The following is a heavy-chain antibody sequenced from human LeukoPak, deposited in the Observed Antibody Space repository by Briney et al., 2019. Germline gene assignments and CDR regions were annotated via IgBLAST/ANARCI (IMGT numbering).Heavy chain of an antibody. D-gene: IGHD6-6*01. CDR1: GGSISSYY. V-gene: IGHV4-39*07. CDR2: IYYSGST. CDR3: ASHRYSSLPPDYYYYYMDV. Sequence: PSETLSLTCAVSGGSISSYYWGWIRQPPGKGLEWIGSIYYSGSTYYNPSLKSRVTISVDTSKNQFSLKLSSVTAADTAVYYCASHRYSSLPPDYYYYYMDVWGKGTTVTVSS. J-gene: IGHJ6*03.